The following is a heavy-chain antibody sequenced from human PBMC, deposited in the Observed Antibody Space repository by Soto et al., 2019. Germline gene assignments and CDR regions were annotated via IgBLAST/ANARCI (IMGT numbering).Heavy chain of an antibody. J-gene: IGHJ4*02. V-gene: IGHV4-4*02. CDR3: ARGVDSNVRERGFYF. D-gene: IGHD3-10*02. CDR2: IYHSGST. Sequence: PSETLSLTCAVSGGSISSSNWWSWVRQPPGKGLEWIGEIYHSGSTNYNPSLKSRVTISVDKSKNQFSLKLSSVTAADTAVYYYARGVDSNVRERGFYFWGQGTLVTVSS. CDR1: GGSISSSNW.